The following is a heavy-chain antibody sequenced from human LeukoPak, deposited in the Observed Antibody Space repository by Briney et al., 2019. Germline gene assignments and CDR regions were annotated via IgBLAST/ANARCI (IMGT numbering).Heavy chain of an antibody. CDR1: GGSISSGGYS. CDR2: IYHSGST. D-gene: IGHD3-10*01. V-gene: IGHV4-30-2*01. CDR3: ARDRLTMVRGVILPYYYYGMDV. Sequence: PSETLSLTCAVSGGSISSGGYSWSWIRQPPGKGLEWIGYIYHSGSTYYNPSLKSRVTISVDTSKNQFSLKLSSVTAADTAVYYCARDRLTMVRGVILPYYYYGMDVWGRGTTVTVSS. J-gene: IGHJ6*02.